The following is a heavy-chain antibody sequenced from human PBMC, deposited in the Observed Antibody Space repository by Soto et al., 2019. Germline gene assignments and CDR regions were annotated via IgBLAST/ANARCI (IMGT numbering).Heavy chain of an antibody. CDR2: ISYDGSNK. D-gene: IGHD5-18*01. J-gene: IGHJ4*02. CDR1: GFTFSSYG. CDR3: ASQIQSYFDY. V-gene: IGHV3-30*03. Sequence: QVQLVESGGGVVQPGRSLRLSCAASGFTFSSYGMHWVRQAPGKGLEWVAVISYDGSNKYYADSVKGRFTISRDNSKNTLYLQMNSLRAEDTAVYYCASQIQSYFDYWGQRTLVTVSS.